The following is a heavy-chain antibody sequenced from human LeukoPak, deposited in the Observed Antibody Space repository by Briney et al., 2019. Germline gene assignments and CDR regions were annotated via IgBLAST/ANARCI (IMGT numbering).Heavy chain of an antibody. Sequence: SETLSLTCTVSGGSINSYYWSWIRQPPGKGLEWIGYIYYSGSTNHNPSLKSRVTISVDTSKNQFSLKLSSVTAADTAVYFCARVYYGRTYDYWYFDLWGRGTLVTVSS. V-gene: IGHV4-59*01. CDR2: IYYSGST. CDR1: GGSINSYY. D-gene: IGHD3-10*01. CDR3: ARVYYGRTYDYWYFDL. J-gene: IGHJ2*01.